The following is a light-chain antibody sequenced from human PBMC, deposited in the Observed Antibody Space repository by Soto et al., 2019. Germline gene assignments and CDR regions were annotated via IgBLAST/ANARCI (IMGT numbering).Light chain of an antibody. CDR3: QQYYSTWT. V-gene: IGKV4-1*01. Sequence: DIVMTQSPDSLAVSLGERATINCKSSQSVLYSSNNKNYLAWYQHKPGQPPKVLIYWASTRESGVPERCSGSGSGTEFTLTISSLQAEDVAVYYCQQYYSTWTFGQGTRVEIK. CDR1: QSVLYSSNNKNY. J-gene: IGKJ1*01. CDR2: WAS.